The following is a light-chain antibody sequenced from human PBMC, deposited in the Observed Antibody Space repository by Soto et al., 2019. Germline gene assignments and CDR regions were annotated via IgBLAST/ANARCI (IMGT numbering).Light chain of an antibody. CDR2: DVS. V-gene: IGLV2-14*01. J-gene: IGLJ3*02. CDR1: SSDVGGYNY. CDR3: SSYTSSSTNWV. Sequence: QSALTQPASVSGSPGQSITISCTGTSSDVGGYNYVSWYQQHPGKAPKLMIYDVSNRPSGVSNRFSGSKSGNTASLTISGLQAEDEADYYCSSYTSSSTNWVFGGGTKRTVL.